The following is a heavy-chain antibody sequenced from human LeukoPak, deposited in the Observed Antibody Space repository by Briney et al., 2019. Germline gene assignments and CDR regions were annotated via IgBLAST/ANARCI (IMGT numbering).Heavy chain of an antibody. J-gene: IGHJ4*02. D-gene: IGHD3-10*01. Sequence: GGSLRLSCAASGFTFSSYSMNWVRQAPGKGLEWVSSISSSSSYIYYADSVKGRFTISRDNAKNSLYLQMNSLRAEDTAVYYCAREAESYYGSGIGDYWGQGTLVTVSS. CDR2: ISSSSSYI. V-gene: IGHV3-21*04. CDR1: GFTFSSYS. CDR3: AREAESYYGSGIGDY.